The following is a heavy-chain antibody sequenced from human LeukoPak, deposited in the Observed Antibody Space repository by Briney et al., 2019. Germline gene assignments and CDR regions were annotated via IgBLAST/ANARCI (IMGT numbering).Heavy chain of an antibody. CDR1: GGTFSSYA. D-gene: IGHD2-2*01. J-gene: IGHJ6*03. V-gene: IGHV1-69*05. CDR3: TRAVPSSTAYISYYYIYV. Sequence: SVKASCKASGGTFSSYAISWVRQAPGPGLEWMSGIIPILSTANYAQKLQGRVTITTDESTSTAYMQRSSLRSEDTAVYYCTRAVPSSTAYISYYYIYVWGKGPPVTVSS. CDR2: IIPILSTA.